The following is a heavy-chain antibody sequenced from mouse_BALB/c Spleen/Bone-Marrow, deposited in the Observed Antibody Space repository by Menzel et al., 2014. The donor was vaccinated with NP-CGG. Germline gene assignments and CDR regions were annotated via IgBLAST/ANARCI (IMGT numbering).Heavy chain of an antibody. CDR1: GYTFTSYI. V-gene: IGHV1-14*01. D-gene: IGHD1-1*01. Sequence: VQLQQSGPELVKPGASVKMSCKASGYTFTSYILHWMKQKPGQGLEWIGYINPYNDVTKYNEKFKGKAKLTSDKSSSTAYMELSSLTSEDPAVDYCARDGYDSSYWYFDVWGAGTTVTVSS. CDR3: ARDGYDSSYWYFDV. CDR2: INPYNDVT. J-gene: IGHJ1*01.